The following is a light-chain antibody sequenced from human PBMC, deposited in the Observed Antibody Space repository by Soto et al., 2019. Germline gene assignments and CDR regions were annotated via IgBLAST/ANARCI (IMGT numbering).Light chain of an antibody. CDR1: RGISTW. CDR2: TAS. V-gene: IGKV1D-12*01. CDR3: QQTNSVPLT. Sequence: DIQMTQSPSSVSASVGDRVTITCRASRGISTWLAWYQQKPGKAPKLLISTASSLQSGVPSRFSGSGSGTDFTLTISSLHPEDFAVYYCQQTNSVPLTFGGGTKVEIK. J-gene: IGKJ4*01.